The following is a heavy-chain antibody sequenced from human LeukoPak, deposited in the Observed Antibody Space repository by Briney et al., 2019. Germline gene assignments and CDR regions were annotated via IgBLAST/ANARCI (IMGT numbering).Heavy chain of an antibody. V-gene: IGHV3-33*06. CDR1: GFTFSSYG. D-gene: IGHD3-10*01. J-gene: IGHJ3*02. CDR2: IWYDGSNK. CDR3: AKDAAYYYGGDAFDI. Sequence: GGSLRLSCAASGFTFSSYGMHWVRQAPGKGLEWVAVIWYDGSNKYYADSVKGRFTISRDNSKNTLYLQMNSLRAEDTAVYYCAKDAAYYYGGDAFDIWGQGTLVTVSS.